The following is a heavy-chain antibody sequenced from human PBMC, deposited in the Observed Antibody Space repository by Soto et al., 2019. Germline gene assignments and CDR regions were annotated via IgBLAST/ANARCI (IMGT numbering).Heavy chain of an antibody. D-gene: IGHD1-26*01. V-gene: IGHV4-34*01. J-gene: IGHJ4*02. Sequence: PETLSLTCAVYGGSFSGYYWSWIRQPPGKGLEWIGEINHSGSTNYNPSLKSRVTISVDTSKNQFSLKLSSATAADTAVYYCARSIVGATKIFDYWGQGXLVTVSS. CDR2: INHSGST. CDR3: ARSIVGATKIFDY. CDR1: GGSFSGYY.